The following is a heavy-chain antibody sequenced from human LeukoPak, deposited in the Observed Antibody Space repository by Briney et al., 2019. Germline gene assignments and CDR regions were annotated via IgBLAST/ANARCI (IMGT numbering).Heavy chain of an antibody. D-gene: IGHD3-10*01. V-gene: IGHV3-7*03. J-gene: IGHJ5*02. CDR1: GFTFSSYW. CDR3: AREYYYGSGSSWFDP. CDR2: IKQDGSEK. Sequence: GGSLRLPCAASGFTFSSYWMSWVRQAPGKGLEWVANIKQDGSEKYYVDSVKGRFTISRDNAKNSLYLQMNSLRAEDTAVYYCAREYYYGSGSSWFDPWGQGTLVTVSS.